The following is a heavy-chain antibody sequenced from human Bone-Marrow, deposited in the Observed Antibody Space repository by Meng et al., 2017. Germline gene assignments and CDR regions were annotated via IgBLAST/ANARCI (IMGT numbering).Heavy chain of an antibody. CDR1: GGSFSGYY. Sequence: QVQLQQWGAGLLKPSETLSLTCAVYGGSFSGYYWSWIRQPPGKGLEWIGEINHCGSTNYNPSLKSRVTISVDTSKNQFSLKLSSVTAADTAVYYCARGGYCSGGSCNWGQGTLVTVSS. D-gene: IGHD2-15*01. CDR3: ARGGYCSGGSCN. J-gene: IGHJ4*02. V-gene: IGHV4-34*01. CDR2: INHCGST.